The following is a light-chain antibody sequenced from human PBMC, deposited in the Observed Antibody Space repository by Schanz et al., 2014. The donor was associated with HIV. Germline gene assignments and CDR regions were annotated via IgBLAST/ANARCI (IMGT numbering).Light chain of an antibody. CDR2: RAS. CDR1: QSINDW. J-gene: IGKJ1*01. V-gene: IGKV1-5*03. CDR3: QHYYNYPWT. Sequence: DIQMTQSPSTRSASVGDRVTITCRASQSINDWLAWYQQKPGKAPNLLIYRASNLESGVPSRFSGSGSGTEFTLTISSLQPDDFATYYCQHYYNYPWTFGQGTKVEVK.